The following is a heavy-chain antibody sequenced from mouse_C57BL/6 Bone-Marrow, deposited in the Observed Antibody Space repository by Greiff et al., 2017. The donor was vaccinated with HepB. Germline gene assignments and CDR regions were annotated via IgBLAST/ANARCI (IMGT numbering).Heavy chain of an antibody. J-gene: IGHJ4*01. CDR1: GYTFTSYW. CDR3: ARWAAQDTVRAMDY. D-gene: IGHD3-2*02. CDR2: IDPSDSYT. Sequence: QVQLQQPGAELVMPGASVKLSCKASGYTFTSYWMHWVKQRPGQGLEWIGEIDPSDSYTNYNQKFKGKSTLTVDKSSSTAYMQLSSLTSEDSAVYYCARWAAQDTVRAMDYWGQGTSVTVSS. V-gene: IGHV1-69*01.